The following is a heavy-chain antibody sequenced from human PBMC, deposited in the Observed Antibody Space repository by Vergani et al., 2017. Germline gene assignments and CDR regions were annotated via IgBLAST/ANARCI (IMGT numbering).Heavy chain of an antibody. CDR2: ISSSSSTI. D-gene: IGHD6-6*01. Sequence: EVQLVESGGGLVQPGGSLRLSCAASGFTFSSYSMNWVRQAPGKGLEWVSYISSSSSTIYYADSVKGRFTISRDNAKNSLYLQRNSLRAEDTAVYYCARDRSSSSSDYWGQGTRVTVSS. J-gene: IGHJ4*02. CDR1: GFTFSSYS. CDR3: ARDRSSSSSDY. V-gene: IGHV3-48*01.